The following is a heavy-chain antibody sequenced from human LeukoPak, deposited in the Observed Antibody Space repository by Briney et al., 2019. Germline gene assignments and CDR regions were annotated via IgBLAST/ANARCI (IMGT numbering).Heavy chain of an antibody. D-gene: IGHD3/OR15-3a*01. V-gene: IGHV1-2*02. CDR3: ARVLPDGFFPLEY. CDR1: GYTFTGYY. CDR2: INPNSGGT. Sequence: GASVKFSCKASGYTFTGYYLHWVRQAPGQGLEWMGWINPNSGGTDYAQKFQGRVTMTRDTSISTAYMQLSILKSDDSAVYYCARVLPDGFFPLEYWGQGTLVTVSA. J-gene: IGHJ4*02.